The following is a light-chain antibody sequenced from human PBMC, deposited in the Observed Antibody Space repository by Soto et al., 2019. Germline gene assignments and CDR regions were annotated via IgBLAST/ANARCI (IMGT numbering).Light chain of an antibody. CDR1: SSDVGGYNS. V-gene: IGLV2-14*01. CDR3: SSITSSITYV. Sequence: QSVLTQPASVSGSPGQSITISCTGTSSDVGGYNSVSWYRQDPGKAPKLIIYDVTYRPSGVSNRFSGSKSGNTASLTISGLQSEDEADYHCSSITSSITYVFGTGTQLTVL. CDR2: DVT. J-gene: IGLJ1*01.